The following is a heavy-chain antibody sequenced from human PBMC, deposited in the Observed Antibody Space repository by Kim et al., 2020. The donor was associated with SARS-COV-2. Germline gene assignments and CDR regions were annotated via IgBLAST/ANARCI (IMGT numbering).Heavy chain of an antibody. Sequence: GGSLRLSCGASGFSFTAAWMNWVRQAPGKGLEWVGRIKGRTDGRTTQYAAPVKGRFTVSRDDSRNTLYLQMNSLKIEDTAVYYCAAGTGRSDFDHWGQGTLLSVSS. J-gene: IGHJ4*02. CDR3: AAGTGRSDFDH. CDR2: IKGRTDGRTT. V-gene: IGHV3-15*01. CDR1: GFSFTAAW.